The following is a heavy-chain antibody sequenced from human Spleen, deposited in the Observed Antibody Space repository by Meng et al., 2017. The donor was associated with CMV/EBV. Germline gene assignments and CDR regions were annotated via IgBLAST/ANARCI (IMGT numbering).Heavy chain of an antibody. J-gene: IGHJ4*02. CDR1: GYVFTSYD. CDR3: ARVLVVPAAAFDY. Sequence: ASVKVSCKTSGYVFTSYDINWVRQAPGQGLEWMGWINPNSGGTNYAQKFQGRVTMTRDTSISTAYMELSRLRSDDTAVYYCARVLVVPAAAFDYWGQGTLVTVSS. D-gene: IGHD2-2*01. V-gene: IGHV1-2*02. CDR2: INPNSGGT.